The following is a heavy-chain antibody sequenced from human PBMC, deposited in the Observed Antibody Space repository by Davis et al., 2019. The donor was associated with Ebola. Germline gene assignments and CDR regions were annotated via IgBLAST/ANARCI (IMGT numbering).Heavy chain of an antibody. CDR2: IKQDGSET. J-gene: IGHJ4*02. CDR3: VRGITMIVF. CDR1: GFTFSDFA. D-gene: IGHD3-22*01. Sequence: PGGSLRLSCAASGFTFSDFAMTWVRQAPGKGLEWVANIKQDGSETYYVDSVKGRFTISRDNAKSSLFLHMDSLRAEDTAVYYCVRGITMIVFGGRGTLVTVSS. V-gene: IGHV3-7*03.